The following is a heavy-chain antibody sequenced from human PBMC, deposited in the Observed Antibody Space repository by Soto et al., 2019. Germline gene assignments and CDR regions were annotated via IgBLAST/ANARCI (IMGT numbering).Heavy chain of an antibody. CDR2: ISYNSYSR. Sequence: EVQLVESGGGLVQPGGSLRLSCAVSGFTFSDSAMNWVRQAPGKGPEWVAYISYNSYSRFYADSVKGPFTISRDNAKNSLFLEMNSLRDEDTAVYYCVRVRDYWGQGTLVTVSS. CDR1: GFTFSDSA. V-gene: IGHV3-48*02. CDR3: VRVRDY. J-gene: IGHJ4*02.